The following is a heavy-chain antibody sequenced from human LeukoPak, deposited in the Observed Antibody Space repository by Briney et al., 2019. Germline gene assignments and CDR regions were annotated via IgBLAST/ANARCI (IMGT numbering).Heavy chain of an antibody. CDR1: AYTFTSYG. Sequence: GASVKVSCKASAYTFTSYGISWVRQAPGQGLEWMGWISAYNGNTNYAQKLQGRVTMTTDTSTSTAYMELRSLRSDDTAVYYCAREPVRLLWFGELLYYYYYYGMDVWGQGTTVTVSS. CDR3: AREPVRLLWFGELLYYYYYYGMDV. V-gene: IGHV1-18*01. D-gene: IGHD3-10*01. CDR2: ISAYNGNT. J-gene: IGHJ6*02.